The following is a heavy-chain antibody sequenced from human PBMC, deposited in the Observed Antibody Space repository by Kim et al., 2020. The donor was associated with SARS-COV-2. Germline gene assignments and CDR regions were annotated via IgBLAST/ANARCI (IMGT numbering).Heavy chain of an antibody. CDR2: INPSGGST. CDR1: GYTFTSYY. Sequence: ASVKVSCKASGYTFTSYYMHWVRQAPGQGLEWMGIINPSGGSTSYAQKFQGRVTMTRDTSTSTVYMELSSLRSEDTAVYYCARDLTTTDGYRDYYYGMDVWGQGTTLSVSS. J-gene: IGHJ6*02. CDR3: ARDLTTTDGYRDYYYGMDV. V-gene: IGHV1-46*01. D-gene: IGHD5-12*01.